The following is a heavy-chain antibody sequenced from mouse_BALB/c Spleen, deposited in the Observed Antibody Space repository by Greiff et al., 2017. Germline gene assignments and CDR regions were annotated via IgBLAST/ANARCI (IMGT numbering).Heavy chain of an antibody. V-gene: IGHV1-82*01. J-gene: IGHJ4*01. CDR3: ARSYDYGDYYAMDY. CDR1: GYAFSSSW. D-gene: IGHD2-4*01. CDR2: IYPGDGDT. Sequence: QVQLQQSGPELVKPGASVKISCKASGYAFSSSWMNWVKQRPGQGLEWIGRIYPGDGDTNYNGKFKGKATLTADKSSSTAYMQLSSLTSVDSAVYFCARSYDYGDYYAMDYWGQGTSVTVSS.